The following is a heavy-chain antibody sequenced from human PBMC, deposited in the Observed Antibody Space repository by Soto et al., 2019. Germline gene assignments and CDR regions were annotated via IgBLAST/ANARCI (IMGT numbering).Heavy chain of an antibody. CDR1: GFTFSSDG. V-gene: IGHV3-30*18. J-gene: IGHJ4*02. CDR2: ISHDGSNK. D-gene: IGHD4-17*01. Sequence: QVQLVESGGGVILPGRSLRISCASSGFTFSSDGMHWVRKAPGKGLEWVAVISHDGSNKYGADSVKGLFTISRDNSKNTLYLQMNSLRPEDSAVYYCAKPLTTVTNYYFDQWGQGNLVTVSS. CDR3: AKPLTTVTNYYFDQ.